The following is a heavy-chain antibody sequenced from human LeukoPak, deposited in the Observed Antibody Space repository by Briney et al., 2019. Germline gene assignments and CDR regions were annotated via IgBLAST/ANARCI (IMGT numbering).Heavy chain of an antibody. CDR3: ARDGVVGEIDY. J-gene: IGHJ4*02. Sequence: GGSLRLSCAASGFTFSSYGMHWVRQAPGKGLEWVAVIWYDGSNKYYADSVKGRFTISRDNSKNTLCLQMNSLRAEDTAVYYCARDGVVGEIDYWGQGTLVTVSS. D-gene: IGHD1-26*01. CDR1: GFTFSSYG. CDR2: IWYDGSNK. V-gene: IGHV3-33*01.